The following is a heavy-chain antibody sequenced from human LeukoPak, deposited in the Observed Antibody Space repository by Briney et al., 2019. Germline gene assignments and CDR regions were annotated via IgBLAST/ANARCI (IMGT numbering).Heavy chain of an antibody. V-gene: IGHV4-38-2*02. CDR2: IYHSGST. CDR3: ARRGATMNY. Sequence: SETLSLTCTVSGYSISGGYYWGWIRQPPGKGLEWIGSIYHSGSTYYNPSLKSRVTISVDTSKNQFSLKLSSVTAADTAVYYCARRGATMNYWGQGTLVTVSS. J-gene: IGHJ4*02. D-gene: IGHD1-26*01. CDR1: GYSISGGYY.